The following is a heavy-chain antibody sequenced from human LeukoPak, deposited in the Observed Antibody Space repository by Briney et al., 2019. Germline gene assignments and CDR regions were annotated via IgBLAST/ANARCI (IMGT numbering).Heavy chain of an antibody. J-gene: IGHJ6*04. Sequence: GGSLRLSCAVPGFTFSTHSMNWVRQAPGKGLEWVSYIISSSNTIYYADSVKGRFTISRDNAKNSLYLQMNSLRAEDTAVYYCARAVGHGSGSPRMDVWGKGTTVTVSS. CDR3: ARAVGHGSGSPRMDV. CDR2: IISSSNTI. D-gene: IGHD3-10*01. CDR1: GFTFSTHS. V-gene: IGHV3-48*01.